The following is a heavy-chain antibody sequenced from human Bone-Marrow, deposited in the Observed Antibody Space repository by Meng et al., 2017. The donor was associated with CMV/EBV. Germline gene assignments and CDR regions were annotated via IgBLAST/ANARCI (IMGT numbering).Heavy chain of an antibody. D-gene: IGHD2-2*01. Sequence: GGSLRLSCAASGFTFSSYAMHWVRQAPGKGLEWVAVISYDGSNKYYADSVKGRFTISRDKSKNTLYLQMNSLRAEDTAVYYCARELGRPPYQLLFGVGYYFDYWGQGTLVTVSS. V-gene: IGHV3-30-3*01. CDR2: ISYDGSNK. CDR1: GFTFSSYA. CDR3: ARELGRPPYQLLFGVGYYFDY. J-gene: IGHJ4*02.